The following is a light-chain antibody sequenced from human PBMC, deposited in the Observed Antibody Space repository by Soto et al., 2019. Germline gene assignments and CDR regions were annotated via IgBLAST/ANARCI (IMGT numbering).Light chain of an antibody. CDR1: QSVGTY. V-gene: IGKV3-11*01. CDR2: DAS. Sequence: PGERATLSCRASQSVGTYLAWYQQKPGQAPRLLIYDASNMAAGIPARFSGSGSGTDFTLTISSLEPEDFAVYYCQQRNRWPPIFTFGPGTKVDFK. J-gene: IGKJ3*01. CDR3: QQRNRWPPIFT.